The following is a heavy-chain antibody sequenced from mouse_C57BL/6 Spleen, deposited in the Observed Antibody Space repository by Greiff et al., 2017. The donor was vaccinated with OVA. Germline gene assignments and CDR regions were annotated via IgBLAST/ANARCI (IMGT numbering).Heavy chain of an antibody. D-gene: IGHD1-1*01. J-gene: IGHJ3*01. V-gene: IGHV1-72*01. CDR2: IDPNSGGT. CDR1: GYTFTSSW. Sequence: QVQLQQPGAELVKPGASVKLSCKASGYTFTSSWMHWVKQRPGRGLEWIGRIDPNSGGTKSNEKFKSKATLTVDKPSSTAYMQVSRLTSEGSAVYYCARERDYYGSKAWFAYWGQGTLVTVSA. CDR3: ARERDYYGSKAWFAY.